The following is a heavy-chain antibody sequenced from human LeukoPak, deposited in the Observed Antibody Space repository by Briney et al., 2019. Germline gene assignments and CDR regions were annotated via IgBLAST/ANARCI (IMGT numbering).Heavy chain of an antibody. CDR2: ISSESTYI. J-gene: IGHJ4*02. V-gene: IGHV3-21*01. D-gene: IGHD6-19*01. Sequence: GGSLRLSCAASGFTFSDYSMNWVRQAPGMGLEWVSSISSESTYILYADSVKGRFTISGDNAKNSLYLQMDSLRAEDTAVYYCARFETVAAKPFEYWGQGALVTVSS. CDR1: GFTFSDYS. CDR3: ARFETVAAKPFEY.